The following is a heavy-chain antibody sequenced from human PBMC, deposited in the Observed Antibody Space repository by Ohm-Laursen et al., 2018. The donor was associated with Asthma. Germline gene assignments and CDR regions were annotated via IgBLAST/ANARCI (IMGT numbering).Heavy chain of an antibody. J-gene: IGHJ4*02. CDR3: ARVSSSWFDF. D-gene: IGHD6-13*01. V-gene: IGHV4-30-2*01. CDR2: TYHSGST. Sequence: TLSLTCAVSRGSITSGGFSWSWVRQPPGKGPEWIGHTYHSGSTYYNPSLKSRVAISVDRSKNQFSLTLSSVTASDTAIYYCARVSSSWFDFWGQGTLVTVSS. CDR1: RGSITSGGFS.